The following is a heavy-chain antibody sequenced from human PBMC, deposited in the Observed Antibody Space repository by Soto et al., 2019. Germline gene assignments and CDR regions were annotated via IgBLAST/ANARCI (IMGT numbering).Heavy chain of an antibody. J-gene: IGHJ4*02. Sequence: SETLSLTCAVSGGSISSGGYSWTWIRQPPGKGLEWIGYIYHSGSAYYNPSLKSRVTISVDRSKNQFSLKLSSVTAADTAVYYCARESYYGSGATVVAYWGQGTLVTVSS. V-gene: IGHV4-30-2*01. CDR1: GGSISSGGYS. CDR3: ARESYYGSGATVVAY. CDR2: IYHSGSA. D-gene: IGHD3-10*01.